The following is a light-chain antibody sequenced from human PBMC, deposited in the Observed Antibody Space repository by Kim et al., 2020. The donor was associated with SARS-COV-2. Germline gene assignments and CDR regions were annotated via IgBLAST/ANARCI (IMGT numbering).Light chain of an antibody. J-gene: IGLJ3*02. CDR2: LNSDGSH. CDR1: SGHSSYA. CDR3: QTWGTGRGV. Sequence: ASVKLTCTLSSGHSSYAIAWHQQQPEKGPRYLMKLNSDGSHSKGDGIPDRFSGSSSGAERYLTISSLQSEDEADYHCQTWGTGRGVFGGGTQLTVL. V-gene: IGLV4-69*01.